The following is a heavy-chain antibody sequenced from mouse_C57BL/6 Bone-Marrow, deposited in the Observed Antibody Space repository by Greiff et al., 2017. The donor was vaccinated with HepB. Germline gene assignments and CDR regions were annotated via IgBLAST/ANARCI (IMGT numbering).Heavy chain of an antibody. V-gene: IGHV1-62-2*01. CDR1: GYTFTEYT. D-gene: IGHD2-2*01. CDR2: FYPGSGSI. J-gene: IGHJ3*01. CDR3: ARHENIYYGYDGLFAY. Sequence: VKVVESGAELVKPGASVKLSCKASGYTFTEYTIHWVKQRSGQGLEWIGWFYPGSGSIKYNEKFKDKATLTADKSSSTVYMELSRLTSEDSAVYFCARHENIYYGYDGLFAYWGQGTLVTVSA.